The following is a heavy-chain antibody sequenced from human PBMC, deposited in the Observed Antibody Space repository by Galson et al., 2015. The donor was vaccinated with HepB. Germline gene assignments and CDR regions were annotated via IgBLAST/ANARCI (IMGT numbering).Heavy chain of an antibody. Sequence: SLRLSCAASGFTFSNYAMSWVRQAPGKGLEWVSVISGSSGSTYYAGSVKGRFTISRDNSKNTLYLQMSSLRAEDTAVYYCVRGKGWFGEPLSLVFDYWGQGTLVTVSS. J-gene: IGHJ4*02. V-gene: IGHV3-23*01. CDR2: ISGSSGST. CDR1: GFTFSNYA. D-gene: IGHD3-10*01. CDR3: VRGKGWFGEPLSLVFDY.